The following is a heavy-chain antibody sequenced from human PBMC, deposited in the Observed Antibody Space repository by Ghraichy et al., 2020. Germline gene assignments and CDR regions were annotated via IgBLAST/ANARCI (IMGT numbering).Heavy chain of an antibody. D-gene: IGHD3-3*01. V-gene: IGHV3-74*01. J-gene: IGHJ3*02. CDR2: INGDGSAT. CDR1: GFTFGNYW. CDR3: ELYDFWSRYSPSNALDI. Sequence: GESLNISCTASGFTFGNYWMHWVRQAPGKGLVWVSRINGDGSATNYADSVRGRFAISRDNNKNTVFLQMNSLRAEDTAIYYCELYDFWSRYSPSNALDIWGQGTRVAVAS.